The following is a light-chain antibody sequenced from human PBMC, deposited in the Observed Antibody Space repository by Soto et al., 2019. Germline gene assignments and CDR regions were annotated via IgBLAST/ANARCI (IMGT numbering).Light chain of an antibody. CDR1: KLGDKY. V-gene: IGLV3-1*01. Sequence: SYELTQPPSVSVSPGQTASITCSGDKLGDKYACWYQQKPGQSPVLVIYQDSKRPSGIPERFSGSNSGNTATLTISGTQAMDEADYYCQAWDNSHGVFGTGTKLTVL. CDR3: QAWDNSHGV. J-gene: IGLJ1*01. CDR2: QDS.